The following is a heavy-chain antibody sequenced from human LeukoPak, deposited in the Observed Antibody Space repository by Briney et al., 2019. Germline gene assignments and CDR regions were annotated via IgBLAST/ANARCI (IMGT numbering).Heavy chain of an antibody. D-gene: IGHD2-21*01. CDR2: ISGSGGST. V-gene: IGHV3-23*01. CDR1: GFTFSAYA. Sequence: GSLRLSCAASGFTFSAYAMSWVRQAPGKGLEWVSAISGSGGSTYYVDSVMGRFTISRDNSKNTLDLQMNSLRAEDTAVYYCAKGGLAERFDSWGQGTLVTVSS. J-gene: IGHJ4*02. CDR3: AKGGLAERFDS.